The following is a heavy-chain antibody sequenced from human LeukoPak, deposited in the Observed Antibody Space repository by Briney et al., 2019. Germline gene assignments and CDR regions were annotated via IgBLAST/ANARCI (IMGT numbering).Heavy chain of an antibody. CDR2: IYYSGST. J-gene: IGHJ5*02. Sequence: SETLSLTCTVSGGSISSGDYYWSWIRQPPGKGLEWIGYIYYSGSTYYNPSLKSRVTISVDTSKNQFSLKLSSVTAADTAVYYCARWGTMIVVAHHSGSQRFDPWGQGTLVSVSS. CDR1: GGSISSGDYY. CDR3: ARWGTMIVVAHHSGSQRFDP. D-gene: IGHD3-22*01. V-gene: IGHV4-30-4*01.